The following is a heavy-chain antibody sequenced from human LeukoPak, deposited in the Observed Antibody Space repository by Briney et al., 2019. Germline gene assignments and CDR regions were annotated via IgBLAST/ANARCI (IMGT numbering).Heavy chain of an antibody. Sequence: GGSLRLSCAASGFTFSSYAMHWVRQAPGKGLEWVAVISYDGSNKYYADSVKGRFTISRDNSKNTLYLQMNSLRAEDTAVYYCAREISYGDYDGVDYWGQGTLVTVSS. J-gene: IGHJ4*02. V-gene: IGHV3-30-3*01. CDR2: ISYDGSNK. D-gene: IGHD4-17*01. CDR1: GFTFSSYA. CDR3: AREISYGDYDGVDY.